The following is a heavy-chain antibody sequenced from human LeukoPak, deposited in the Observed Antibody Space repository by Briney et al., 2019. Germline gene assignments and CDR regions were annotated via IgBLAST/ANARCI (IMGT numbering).Heavy chain of an antibody. Sequence: PGGSLRVSCAASGFRFSKFAMSWVRQAPEKGLHWVASISGSDGTTYYPESVKGRFTISRDNSKNILYLDLNSLTVEDTAVYFCAKAANYYDSSGYLIPFDYWGQGILVTVAS. J-gene: IGHJ4*02. CDR2: ISGSDGTT. CDR3: AKAANYYDSSGYLIPFDY. D-gene: IGHD3-22*01. CDR1: GFRFSKFA. V-gene: IGHV3-23*01.